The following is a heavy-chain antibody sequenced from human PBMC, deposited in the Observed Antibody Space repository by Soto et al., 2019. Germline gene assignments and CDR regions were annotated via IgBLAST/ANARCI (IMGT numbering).Heavy chain of an antibody. J-gene: IGHJ4*02. CDR3: AKDLIPYSATSSYDSSGYYRRDY. CDR1: GFTFSSYA. CDR2: ISGSGGST. Sequence: PWGSLRLSCAASGFTFSSYAMSWVRQAPGKGLEWVSAISGSGGSTYYADSVKGRFTISRDNSKNTLYLQMNSLRAEDTAVYYCAKDLIPYSATSSYDSSGYYRRDYWGQGTLVTVSS. D-gene: IGHD3-22*01. V-gene: IGHV3-23*01.